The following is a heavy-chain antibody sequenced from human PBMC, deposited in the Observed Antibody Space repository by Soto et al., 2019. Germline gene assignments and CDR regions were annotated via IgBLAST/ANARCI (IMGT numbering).Heavy chain of an antibody. D-gene: IGHD5-12*01. CDR2: IYYSGST. J-gene: IGHJ2*01. V-gene: IGHV4-39*01. CDR3: ARHHPATAYYWYFDL. CDR1: GGSISSSSYY. Sequence: SETLSLTCTVSGGSISSSSYYWGWIRQPPGKGLEWIGSIYYSGSTYYNPSLKSRVTISVDTSKNQFSLKLSSVTAADTAVYYCARHHPATAYYWYFDLWGRGTLVTVS.